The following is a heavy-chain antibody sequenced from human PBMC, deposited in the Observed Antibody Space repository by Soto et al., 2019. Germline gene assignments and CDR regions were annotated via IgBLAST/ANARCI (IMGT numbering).Heavy chain of an antibody. V-gene: IGHV3-13*01. CDR3: AIGDPLNYGFFPYWHYYSMDV. Sequence: RGSLRLSCAASGFIFSSYDVHWVRQSPGKGLEWVSVITTTGDTYYAASVKGRFTISRENAENSLYLQMNSLRAEDAAVYYCAIGDPLNYGFFPYWHYYSMDVWGRGTPVTVSS. D-gene: IGHD3-3*01. J-gene: IGHJ6*02. CDR1: GFIFSSYD. CDR2: ITTTGDT.